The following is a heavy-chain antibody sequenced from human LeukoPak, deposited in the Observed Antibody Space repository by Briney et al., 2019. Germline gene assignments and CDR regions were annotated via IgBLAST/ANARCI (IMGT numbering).Heavy chain of an antibody. CDR2: IWYDGSNK. Sequence: GGSLRLSCAASGFTFSSYGMHWVRQAPGKGLEWVAVIWYDGSNKYYADSVKGRFTISRDNAKNSLYLQMNSLRAEDTAVYYCASEWFGEGDYWGQGTLVTVSS. CDR3: ASEWFGEGDY. D-gene: IGHD3-10*01. J-gene: IGHJ4*02. V-gene: IGHV3-33*01. CDR1: GFTFSSYG.